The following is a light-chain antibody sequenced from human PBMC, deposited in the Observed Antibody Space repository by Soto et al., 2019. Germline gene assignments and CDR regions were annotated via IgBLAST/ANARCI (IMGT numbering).Light chain of an antibody. CDR3: QQYNSYPYT. CDR1: QSINNW. Sequence: DIQMTQSPSTLSASVGDRVTITCRASQSINNWLAWYQQKPGKAPNLLIYKASSLESGVPSRFSGSGSGTEFILTISSLQADDFATYYCQQYNSYPYTFGQGTKLEIK. J-gene: IGKJ2*01. V-gene: IGKV1-5*03. CDR2: KAS.